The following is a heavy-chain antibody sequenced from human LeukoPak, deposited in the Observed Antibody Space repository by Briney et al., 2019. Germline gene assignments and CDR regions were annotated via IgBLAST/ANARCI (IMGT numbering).Heavy chain of an antibody. CDR1: GYSISNGFY. CDR3: ARDEGSSYPFDY. D-gene: IGHD2-2*01. CDR2: IYYSGST. J-gene: IGHJ4*02. Sequence: SETLSLTCTVSGYSISNGFYWAWIRQPPGKGLEWIGSIYYSGSTYYNPSLKSRVTISVDTSKNQFSLNLSSVTAADTAVYFCARDEGSSYPFDYWGQGTLVTVSS. V-gene: IGHV4-38-2*02.